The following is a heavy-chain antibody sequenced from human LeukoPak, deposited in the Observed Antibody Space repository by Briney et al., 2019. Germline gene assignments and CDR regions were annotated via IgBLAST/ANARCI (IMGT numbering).Heavy chain of an antibody. Sequence: PSETLSLTCTVSGVSISSYYWSWIRQPPGKGLEWIGYISDSGSTNYNSPLESRITISLDTSKNQFSLKLTSLTAADTAVYYCARATTTYYFDSWGQGILVTVSS. CDR3: ARATTTYYFDS. V-gene: IGHV4-59*01. D-gene: IGHD4-11*01. CDR2: ISDSGST. J-gene: IGHJ4*02. CDR1: GVSISSYY.